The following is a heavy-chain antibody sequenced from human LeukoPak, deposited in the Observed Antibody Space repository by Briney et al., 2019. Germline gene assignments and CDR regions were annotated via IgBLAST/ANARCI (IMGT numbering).Heavy chain of an antibody. D-gene: IGHD4-11*01. J-gene: IGHJ4*02. CDR3: AKDAQRGFDYSNSLEY. Sequence: GKSLTLSCVASQFSFSHFGMHWVRQAPGKGLEWVAVIWNDGSSRYYADSVKGRFTISRDNFQNTLYLQMNSLRADDKAVYYCAKDAQRGFDYSNSLEYWGQGALVTASS. V-gene: IGHV3-33*06. CDR1: QFSFSHFG. CDR2: IWNDGSSR.